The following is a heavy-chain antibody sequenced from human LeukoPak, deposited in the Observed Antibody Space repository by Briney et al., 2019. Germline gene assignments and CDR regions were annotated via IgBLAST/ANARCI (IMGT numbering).Heavy chain of an antibody. CDR3: AKDQGRLGASMADS. Sequence: GGSLRLSCAASRLSLSSYGMHWVRQAPGKGLEWLTFIHYDGSNKYYAHSVAGPFTISRDNSKNTVYLQMNSLRPDDTAVYYCAKDQGRLGASMADSWGPGTLVTVSS. V-gene: IGHV3-30*02. J-gene: IGHJ4*02. CDR2: IHYDGSNK. D-gene: IGHD1-26*01. CDR1: RLSLSSYG.